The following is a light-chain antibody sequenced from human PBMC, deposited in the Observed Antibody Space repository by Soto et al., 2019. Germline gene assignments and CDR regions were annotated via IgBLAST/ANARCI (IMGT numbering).Light chain of an antibody. J-gene: IGKJ2*01. Sequence: DIQMTHSPSTLSASVGDRVTITCRASQSISSWLAWYQQKPGTAPKLLIYDASSLESGVPSRFSGSGSGTEFTLTISSLQPDDFATYYCQQYNSYPYTFGQGTKLEIK. V-gene: IGKV1-5*01. CDR2: DAS. CDR1: QSISSW. CDR3: QQYNSYPYT.